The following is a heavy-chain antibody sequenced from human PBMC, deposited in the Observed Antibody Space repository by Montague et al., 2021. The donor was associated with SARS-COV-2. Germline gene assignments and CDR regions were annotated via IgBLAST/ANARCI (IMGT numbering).Heavy chain of an antibody. D-gene: IGHD3-9*01. CDR3: ANRGVRYFDAQGVWYYFDY. J-gene: IGHJ4*02. Sequence: SLRLSCAASGFTFSSYGMTWVRQAPGKGLEWVSTISDSGGSTYYADSVKGRFTISRDNSKNMLYLQMNSLRAEDTAVYYCANRGVRYFDAQGVWYYFDYWGQGTLVTVSS. CDR1: GFTFSSYG. CDR2: ISDSGGST. V-gene: IGHV3-23*01.